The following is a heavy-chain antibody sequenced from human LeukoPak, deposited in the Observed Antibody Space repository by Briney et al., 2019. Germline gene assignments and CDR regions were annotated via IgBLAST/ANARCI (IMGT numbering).Heavy chain of an antibody. CDR3: AKSMTTVQWGFDP. D-gene: IGHD4-17*01. CDR2: IRYDGSNK. Sequence: GGSLRLSCAASGFTFSSYGMHGVRQAPGKGLEWVAFIRYDGSNKYYADSVKGRFTISRDNSKNTVYLQMNNLRPEDTAVYYCAKSMTTVQWGFDPWGQGTLVTVSS. CDR1: GFTFSSYG. V-gene: IGHV3-30*02. J-gene: IGHJ5*02.